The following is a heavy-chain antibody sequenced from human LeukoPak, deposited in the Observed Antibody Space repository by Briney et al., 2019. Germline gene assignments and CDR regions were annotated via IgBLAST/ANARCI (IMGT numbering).Heavy chain of an antibody. J-gene: IGHJ3*02. V-gene: IGHV3-33*01. Sequence: GGSLRLSCAASGFTFSSYGMHWVRQAPGKGLEWVAVIWYDGSNKYYADSAKGRFTISRDNSKNTLYLQMNSLRAEDTAVYYCGRGGYCSSNSWYASDGFDILGQGTMVTVSS. D-gene: IGHD2-2*01. CDR2: IWYDGSNK. CDR3: GRGGYCSSNSWYASDGFDI. CDR1: GFTFSSYG.